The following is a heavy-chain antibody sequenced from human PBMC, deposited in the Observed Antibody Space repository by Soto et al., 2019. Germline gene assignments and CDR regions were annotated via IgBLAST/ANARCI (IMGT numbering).Heavy chain of an antibody. CDR3: ASLRSDHYYYYDYKDV. CDR2: IYYSGST. V-gene: IGHV4-59*08. J-gene: IGHJ6*03. CDR1: GGSISSYY. Sequence: AETLSLTCTVSGGSISSYYWSWIRQPPGKGLEWIGYIYYSGSTNYNPSLKSRVTISVDTSKNQFSLKLSSVTAADTAVYYCASLRSDHYYYYDYKDVWGRGTTVTVSS.